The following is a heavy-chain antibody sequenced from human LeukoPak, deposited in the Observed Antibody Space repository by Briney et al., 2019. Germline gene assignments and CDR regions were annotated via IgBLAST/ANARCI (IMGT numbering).Heavy chain of an antibody. V-gene: IGHV3-20*04. Sequence: GGSLRLSCAASGFTFNDYGMSWVRQAPGKGLEWVSGINWNGGRTGYADSVKGRFTISRDNSKNTLYLQMNSLRAEDTAVYYCARGSLDSGSYYAGYWGQGTLVTVSS. D-gene: IGHD3-10*01. CDR3: ARGSLDSGSYYAGY. J-gene: IGHJ4*02. CDR2: INWNGGRT. CDR1: GFTFNDYG.